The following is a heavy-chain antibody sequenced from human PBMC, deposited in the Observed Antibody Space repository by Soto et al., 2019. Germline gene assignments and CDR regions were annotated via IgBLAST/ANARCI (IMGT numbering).Heavy chain of an antibody. CDR1: GFTFSDAW. V-gene: IGHV3-15*07. CDR2: IKSKAYGGTA. Sequence: EVQLVESGGGLVKPGGSLRLSCAASGFTFSDAWMNWARQAPGKGLEWVGRIKSKAYGGTADYSAPVRGRFTISRDDSTATMYLQMNSLETEDTGAYYCTSHDATEQNFVPYWGQGTLVTVSS. D-gene: IGHD1-7*01. J-gene: IGHJ4*02. CDR3: TSHDATEQNFVPY.